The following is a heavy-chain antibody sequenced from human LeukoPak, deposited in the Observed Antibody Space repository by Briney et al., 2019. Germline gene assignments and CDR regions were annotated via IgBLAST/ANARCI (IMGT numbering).Heavy chain of an antibody. J-gene: IGHJ4*02. V-gene: IGHV3-53*01. D-gene: IGHD3-3*01. Sequence: PGGSLRLSCAASGFTVSSNYMSWVRQAPGKGLEWVSVIYSGGSTYYADSVKGRFTISRDNSKNTLYLQMNSLRAEDTVVYYCAKARGGFLEWLKLDYWGQGTLVTVSS. CDR3: AKARGGFLEWLKLDY. CDR2: IYSGGST. CDR1: GFTVSSNY.